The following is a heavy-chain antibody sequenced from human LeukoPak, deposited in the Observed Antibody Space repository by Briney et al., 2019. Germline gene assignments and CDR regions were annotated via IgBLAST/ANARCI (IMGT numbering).Heavy chain of an antibody. V-gene: IGHV4-34*01. J-gene: IGHJ4*02. CDR3: ASSILGYCSGGSCYPHY. D-gene: IGHD2-15*01. CDR1: GGSFSGYY. Sequence: PSETLSLTCAVYGGSFSGYYWSWIRQPPGKGLEWIGETNHSGSTNYNPSLKSRVTISVDTSKNQFSLKLSSVTAADTAVYYCASSILGYCSGGSCYPHYWGQGTLVTVSS. CDR2: TNHSGST.